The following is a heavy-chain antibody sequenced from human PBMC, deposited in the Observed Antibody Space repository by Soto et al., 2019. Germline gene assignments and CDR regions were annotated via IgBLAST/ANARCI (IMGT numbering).Heavy chain of an antibody. Sequence: GSLRLSCAASGFTFSSYSMNWVRQAPGKGLEWVSSINSSSSYIYYADSVKGRFTISRDNAKNSLYLQMNSLRAEDTAVYYCASDYCSGGSCYSGFDYWGQGTLVTVSS. CDR1: GFTFSSYS. CDR2: INSSSSYI. CDR3: ASDYCSGGSCYSGFDY. D-gene: IGHD2-15*01. V-gene: IGHV3-21*01. J-gene: IGHJ4*02.